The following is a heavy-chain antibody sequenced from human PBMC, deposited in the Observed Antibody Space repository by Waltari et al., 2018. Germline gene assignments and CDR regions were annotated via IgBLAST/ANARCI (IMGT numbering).Heavy chain of an antibody. CDR1: GFTFTDYW. CDR2: IHKDGSEK. D-gene: IGHD7-27*01. V-gene: IGHV3-7*01. CDR3: VRDHWGPDY. Sequence: EVHLVESGGGLVQPGGSLRLSCAASGFTFTDYWMSWVRPAPGKVPELVANIHKDGSEKNYVDYVKGRFTISRDNAKDSVYLQMNSLRADDTAMYYCVRDHWGPDYWGQGTLVTVSS. J-gene: IGHJ4*02.